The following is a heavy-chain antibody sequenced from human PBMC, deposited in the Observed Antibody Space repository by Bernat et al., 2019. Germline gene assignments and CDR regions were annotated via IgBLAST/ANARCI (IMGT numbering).Heavy chain of an antibody. CDR2: ISYDGSNK. CDR3: AKDSPRDTSGNNYFDY. J-gene: IGHJ4*02. Sequence: QVQLVESGGGVVQPGRSLRLSCAASGFTFSSYAMHWFRQAPGKGLEWVAVISYDGSNKYYADSVKGRFTISRDNSKNTLYLQMNSLRAEDTAIYYCAKDSPRDTSGNNYFDYWGQGTLVTVSS. V-gene: IGHV3-30-3*02. CDR1: GFTFSSYA. D-gene: IGHD3-22*01.